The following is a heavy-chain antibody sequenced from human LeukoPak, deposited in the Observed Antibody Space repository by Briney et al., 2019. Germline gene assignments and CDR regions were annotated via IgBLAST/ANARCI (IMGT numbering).Heavy chain of an antibody. CDR2: INPNSGGT. Sequence: ASVKVSCKASGYTFTGYYMHWVRQAPGQGLEWMGWINPNSGGTNYAQKFQGRVTMTRDTSISTAYMELSRLRSDDTAVYYCARAMVRGVITTHPMGYWGQGTLVTVSS. D-gene: IGHD3-10*01. CDR3: ARAMVRGVITTHPMGY. V-gene: IGHV1-2*02. CDR1: GYTFTGYY. J-gene: IGHJ4*02.